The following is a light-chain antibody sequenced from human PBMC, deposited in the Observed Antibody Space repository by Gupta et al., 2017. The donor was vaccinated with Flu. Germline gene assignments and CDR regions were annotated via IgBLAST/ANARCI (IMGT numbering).Light chain of an antibody. CDR1: ILRSYY. Sequence: SSKLTPDPAVCVALGQTVTITCQGDILRSYYASWYQQKPGQAPVLVIYGETNRPSGIQDRFSGSSSGNTVSLTITGAQAEDAADDYCTCRDCGDNHLSWVFGGGTKLTVL. CDR2: GET. CDR3: TCRDCGDNHLSWV. V-gene: IGLV3-19*01. J-gene: IGLJ3*02.